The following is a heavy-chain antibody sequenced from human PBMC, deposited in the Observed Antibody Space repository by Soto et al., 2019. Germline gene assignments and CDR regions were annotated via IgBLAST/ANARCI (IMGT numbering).Heavy chain of an antibody. CDR3: AEEMGYCVSASWPFDY. CDR2: TSYDGSNK. Sequence: QVQLVESGGGVVQPGRSLRLSCTASGFILSSHAMHWVRQAPGKGLEWVAITSYDGSNKYHADSVKGRFTISRDNSKNTLYLQMNSLRTEDTAVYYCAEEMGYCVSASWPFDYWGQGTLVIVSS. CDR1: GFILSSHA. V-gene: IGHV3-30-3*01. D-gene: IGHD2-2*01. J-gene: IGHJ4*02.